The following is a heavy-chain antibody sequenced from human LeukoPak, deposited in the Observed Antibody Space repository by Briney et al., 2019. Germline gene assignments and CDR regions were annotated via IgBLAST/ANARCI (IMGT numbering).Heavy chain of an antibody. CDR1: GFTFSSYS. V-gene: IGHV3-48*04. D-gene: IGHD3-22*01. CDR2: ISSSSSTI. Sequence: PGGSLRLSCAASGFTFSSYSMNWVRQAPGKGLEWVSYISSSSSTIYYADSVKGRFTISRDNAKNSLYLQMNSLRAEDTAVYYCARVHYYDSSGYLLPLGASPFEYYFDYWGQGTLVTVSS. CDR3: ARVHYYDSSGYLLPLGASPFEYYFDY. J-gene: IGHJ4*02.